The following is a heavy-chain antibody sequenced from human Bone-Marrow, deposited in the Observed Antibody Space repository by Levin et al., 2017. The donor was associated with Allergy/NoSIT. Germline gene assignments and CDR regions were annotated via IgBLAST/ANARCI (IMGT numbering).Heavy chain of an antibody. D-gene: IGHD1-7*01. CDR2: IFIGGRT. V-gene: IGHV3-53*01. J-gene: IGHJ6*02. CDR3: ARDPREGSGTNYYYSGMDV. Sequence: GGSLRLSCAASGFTVSGNHMSWVRQAPGKGLEWVSVIFIGGRTYYRDSVKGRFTMSRDNSKNTLSLQMDSRTVEDTAVYYCARDPREGSGTNYYYSGMDVWGHGTTVTVSS. CDR1: GFTVSGNH.